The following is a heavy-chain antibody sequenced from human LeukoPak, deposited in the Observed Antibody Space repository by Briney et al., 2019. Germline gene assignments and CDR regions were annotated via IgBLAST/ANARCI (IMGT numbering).Heavy chain of an antibody. Sequence: PGGSLRLSCAASGFTFSSYGMHWVRQAPGKGLEWVAFIWYDGSNKYYVDSVKGRSTISRDNSKNTLYLQMNSLRVEDTAVYYCARDRATSYFDYWGQGTQVTVSS. V-gene: IGHV3-33*01. CDR2: IWYDGSNK. J-gene: IGHJ4*02. CDR1: GFTFSSYG. CDR3: ARDRATSYFDY.